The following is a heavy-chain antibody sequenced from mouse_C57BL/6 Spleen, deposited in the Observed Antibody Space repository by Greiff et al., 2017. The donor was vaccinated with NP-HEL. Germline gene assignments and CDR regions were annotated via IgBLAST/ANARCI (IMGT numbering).Heavy chain of an antibody. D-gene: IGHD1-1*01. CDR1: GFTFSDYG. CDR3: ARGHYGSSSWFAY. J-gene: IGHJ3*01. Sequence: EVMLVESGGGLVKPGRSLKLSCAASGFTFSDYGMHWVRQAPEKGLEWVAYISSGSSTIYYADTVKGRFTISRDNAKNTLFLQMTSLRSEDTAMYYCARGHYGSSSWFAYWGQGTLVTVSA. V-gene: IGHV5-17*01. CDR2: ISSGSSTI.